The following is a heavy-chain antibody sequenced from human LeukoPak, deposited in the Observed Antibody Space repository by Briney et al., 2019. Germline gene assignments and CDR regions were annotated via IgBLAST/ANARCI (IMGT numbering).Heavy chain of an antibody. J-gene: IGHJ5*02. CDR2: IYPGDSDT. D-gene: IGHD2-2*01. CDR1: GYGFTNYW. Sequence: GESLKISCKGSGYGFTNYWIGWVRQMPGKGLEWMGSIYPGDSDTRYSPSFQGQVTFSADKSISTAYLQWSSLKASDTAMYYCARGGYQTWFDPWGQGTLVTVSS. V-gene: IGHV5-51*01. CDR3: ARGGYQTWFDP.